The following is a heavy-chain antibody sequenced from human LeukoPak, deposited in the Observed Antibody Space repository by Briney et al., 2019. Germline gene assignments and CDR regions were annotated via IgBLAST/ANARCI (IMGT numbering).Heavy chain of an antibody. V-gene: IGHV3-30*18. Sequence: GRSLRLSCAASGFNFSSYGMHWVRQAPGKGLEWVAVISYDGSNKYYADSVKGRFTISRDNSKNTLYLQMNSLRAEDTAVYYCAKKGGVATITSDFDYWGQRTLVTVSS. CDR3: AKKGGVATITSDFDY. CDR2: ISYDGSNK. CDR1: GFNFSSYG. J-gene: IGHJ4*02. D-gene: IGHD5-12*01.